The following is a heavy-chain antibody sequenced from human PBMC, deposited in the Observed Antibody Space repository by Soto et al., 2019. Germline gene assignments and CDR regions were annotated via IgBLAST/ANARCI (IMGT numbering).Heavy chain of an antibody. D-gene: IGHD2-21*02. Sequence: EVQLVESGGGLVQPGGSLRLSCAASGFTVSSNYMSWFRQAPGKGLEWVSVIYSGGSTYYADSVKGRFTISRHNSKNTLYLQMNSLRAEDTAVYYCASSARPVTAGSYYYYGMDVWCQGTTVTVSS. J-gene: IGHJ6*02. CDR1: GFTVSSNY. CDR2: IYSGGST. V-gene: IGHV3-53*04. CDR3: ASSARPVTAGSYYYYGMDV.